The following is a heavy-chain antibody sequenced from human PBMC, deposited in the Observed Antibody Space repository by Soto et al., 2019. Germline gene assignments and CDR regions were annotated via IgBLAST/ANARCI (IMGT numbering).Heavy chain of an antibody. CDR1: GFTFDDYA. D-gene: IGHD6-6*01. CDR2: ISWNSGSI. J-gene: IGHJ4*02. CDR3: AKAEGSSHPPDY. Sequence: DVQLVESGGGLVQPGGSLRLSCAASGFTFDDYAMHWVRQAPGKGLEWVSGISWNSGSIGYADSVKGRFTISRDNAKNSLYLQMNSLRAEDTALYYCAKAEGSSHPPDYWGQGTLVTVSS. V-gene: IGHV3-9*01.